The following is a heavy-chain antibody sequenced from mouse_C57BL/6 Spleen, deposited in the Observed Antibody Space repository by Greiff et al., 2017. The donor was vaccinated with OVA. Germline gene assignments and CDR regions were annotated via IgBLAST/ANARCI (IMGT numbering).Heavy chain of an antibody. CDR3: ARERDDGYYGFDY. J-gene: IGHJ2*01. Sequence: QVQLQQSGAELVKPGASVKISCKASGYTFTDYYINWVKQRPGQGLEWIGKIGPGSGSTYYNEKFKGKATLTADKSSSTAYMQLSSLTSEDAAVYFGARERDDGYYGFDYWGQGTTLTVSS. V-gene: IGHV1-77*01. D-gene: IGHD2-3*01. CDR2: IGPGSGST. CDR1: GYTFTDYY.